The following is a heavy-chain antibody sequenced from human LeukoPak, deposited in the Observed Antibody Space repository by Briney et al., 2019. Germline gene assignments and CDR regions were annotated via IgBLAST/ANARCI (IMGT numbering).Heavy chain of an antibody. CDR3: ARLVGVNRGSEDY. CDR2: IHYSGRT. J-gene: IGHJ4*02. Sequence: PSETLSLTCAVSGGSISDYYYTWIRQPPGEGLEYIGYIHYSGRTDYNPSLKSRVTISVDTSNNQFSLRPSSVTAADTAVYYCARLVGVNRGSEDYWGQGTLVTVSS. D-gene: IGHD7-27*01. V-gene: IGHV4-59*01. CDR1: GGSISDYY.